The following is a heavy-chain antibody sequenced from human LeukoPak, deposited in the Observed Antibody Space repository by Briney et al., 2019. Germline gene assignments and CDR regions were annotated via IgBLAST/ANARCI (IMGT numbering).Heavy chain of an antibody. CDR3: AKAGYSSGWYSPNAFDI. CDR2: IRYDGSNK. V-gene: IGHV3-30*02. CDR1: GFTFSSYG. J-gene: IGHJ3*02. Sequence: PGGSPRLSCAASGFTFSSYGMHWVRQAPGKGLEWVAFIRYDGSNKYYADSVKGRFTTSRDNSKNTLYLQMNSLRAEDTAVYYCAKAGYSSGWYSPNAFDIWGQGTMVTVSS. D-gene: IGHD6-19*01.